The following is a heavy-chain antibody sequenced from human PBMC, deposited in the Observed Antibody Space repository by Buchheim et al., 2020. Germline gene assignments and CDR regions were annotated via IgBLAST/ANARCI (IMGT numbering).Heavy chain of an antibody. CDR1: GFTSGLTFSDHG. CDR3: ARFFGFGWFWFDP. D-gene: IGHD3-9*01. V-gene: IGHV3-23*05. Sequence: EVRLLESGGGLVQPGGSLRLSCAASGFTSGLTFSDHGMTWVRQPPGKGLEWVSSIVNSATYYEDSVKGRFIISRDKSESTLYLQMNSLRAEDTALYYCARFFGFGWFWFDPWGRGT. J-gene: IGHJ5*02. CDR2: IVNSAT.